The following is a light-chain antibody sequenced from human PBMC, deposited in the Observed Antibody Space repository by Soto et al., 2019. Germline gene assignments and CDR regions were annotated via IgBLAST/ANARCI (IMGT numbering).Light chain of an antibody. V-gene: IGKV4-1*01. CDR1: QSVLYSSNNKNY. J-gene: IGKJ1*01. CDR2: WAS. CDR3: QQYYSTPWT. Sequence: DIVMTQSPDSLAVSLGERATINCKSSQSVLYSSNNKNYLAWYQQKPGQPPKLRIYWASTRESGVPDRFSGSGSGTNFTLTISSLQAEDVAVYYCQQYYSTPWTVGQGTKVEIK.